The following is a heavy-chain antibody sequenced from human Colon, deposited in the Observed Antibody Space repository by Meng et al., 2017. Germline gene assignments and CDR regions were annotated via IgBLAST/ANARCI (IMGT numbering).Heavy chain of an antibody. CDR2: MWSDGIGK. J-gene: IGHJ4*02. CDR1: GVTCSNYV. D-gene: IGHD3-22*01. CDR3: ARDNDRSSHYSHFDY. Sequence: GESLKISCLASGVTCSNYVLHWVRQAPGKGLEWVAVMWSDGIGKYYTDSVKGRFTVSRDNSKNTVYLQMNSLRDEDTAVYYCARDNDRSSHYSHFDYWGQGTLVTVSS. V-gene: IGHV3-33*01.